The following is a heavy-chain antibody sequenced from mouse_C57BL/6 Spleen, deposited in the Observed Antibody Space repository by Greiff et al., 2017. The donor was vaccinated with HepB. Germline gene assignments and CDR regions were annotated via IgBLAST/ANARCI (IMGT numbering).Heavy chain of an antibody. Sequence: QVHVKQPGAELVRPGSSVKLSCKASGYTFTSYWMDWVKQRPGQGLEWIGNIYPSDSETHYNQKFKDKATLTVDKSSSTAYMQLSSLTSEDSAVYYCARSDSSGYDYFDYWGQGTTLTVSS. J-gene: IGHJ2*01. D-gene: IGHD3-2*02. V-gene: IGHV1-61*01. CDR3: ARSDSSGYDYFDY. CDR1: GYTFTSYW. CDR2: IYPSDSET.